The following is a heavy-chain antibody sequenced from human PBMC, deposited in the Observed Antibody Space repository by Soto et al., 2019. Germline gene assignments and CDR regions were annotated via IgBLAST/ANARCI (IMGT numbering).Heavy chain of an antibody. CDR3: ARDQEYSTSGLYWFDL. D-gene: IGHD6-6*01. V-gene: IGHV1-18*04. Sequence: ASVKVSCKASRYTFTSYCITWVRQAPGQGLEWMGWISAYNGDTNYAQKVQGRVTMTTDTSTSTVYMELKSLKSDDTAVYFCARDQEYSTSGLYWFDLWGQGTLVTVSS. CDR1: RYTFTSYC. CDR2: ISAYNGDT. J-gene: IGHJ5*02.